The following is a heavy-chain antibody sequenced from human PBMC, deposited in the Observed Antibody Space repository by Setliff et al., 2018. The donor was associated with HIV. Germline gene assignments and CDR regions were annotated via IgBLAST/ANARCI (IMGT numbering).Heavy chain of an antibody. CDR1: GGTLSNYV. D-gene: IGHD6-13*01. CDR2: IIPMYNIP. J-gene: IGHJ3*02. Sequence: SVKVSCKTSGGTLSNYVITWVQQAPGQGLEWMGMIIPMYNIPAYAQKFQGRVTFTADESTSTAYMELSSLSSEDTAVYYCARDQTGVAAAAFGGGSAWSDEGFDIWGQGTMVTVSS. CDR3: ARDQTGVAAAAFGGGSAWSDEGFDI. V-gene: IGHV1-69*13.